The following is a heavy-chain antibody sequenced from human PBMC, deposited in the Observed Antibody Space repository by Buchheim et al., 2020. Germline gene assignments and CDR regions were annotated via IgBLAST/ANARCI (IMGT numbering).Heavy chain of an antibody. J-gene: IGHJ4*02. CDR3: GRIHYDFWSGFDS. V-gene: IGHV3-23*01. Sequence: EVRLLESGGGLVQPGGSLRLSCAASGFTFSNYAMTWVRQAPGKGLECVSSLSGSGLGPYSADSVKGRLTSSGDNSKTTLYLQMNSLRAEDTAVYYCGRIHYDFWSGFDSWGQGTL. CDR1: GFTFSNYA. CDR2: LSGSGLGP. D-gene: IGHD3-3*01.